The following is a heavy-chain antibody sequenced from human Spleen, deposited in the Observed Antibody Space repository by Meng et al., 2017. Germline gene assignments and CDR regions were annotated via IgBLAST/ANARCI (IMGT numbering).Heavy chain of an antibody. D-gene: IGHD4-11*01. CDR3: ARGPTTMAHDFDY. Sequence: LHRLSSGPGLVTTSEPPSLTWTVFGATMSSRAYFRGWIRPAPGKGLEWIGEINHSGSTNYNPSLESRATTSVDTSQNNLSLKLSSVTAADSAVYYCARGPTTMAHDFDYWGQGTLVTVSS. V-gene: IGHV4-39*02. J-gene: IGHJ4*02. CDR2: INHSGST. CDR1: GATMSSRAYF.